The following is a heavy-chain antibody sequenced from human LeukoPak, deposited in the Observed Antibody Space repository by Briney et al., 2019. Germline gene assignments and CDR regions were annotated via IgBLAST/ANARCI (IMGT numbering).Heavy chain of an antibody. J-gene: IGHJ3*02. D-gene: IGHD2-21*02. Sequence: SETLSLTCAVYGGSFSGYYWSWIRQPPGKGLEWIGEINHSGSTYYNPSLMSRSTISVDTSKNQFSLKLSFVTAADTAVYYCARGLGGDNDAFDIWGQGTMVTVSS. CDR2: INHSGST. CDR1: GGSFSGYY. V-gene: IGHV4-34*01. CDR3: ARGLGGDNDAFDI.